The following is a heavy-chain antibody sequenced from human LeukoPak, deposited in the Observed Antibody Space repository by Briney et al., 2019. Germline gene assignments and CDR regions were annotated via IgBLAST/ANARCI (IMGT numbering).Heavy chain of an antibody. CDR3: ARTRVDTAMVTGYFDY. Sequence: GGSLRLSCAASGFTFSSYEMNWVRQAPGKGLEWVSYISSSGSTIYYADSVKGRFTISRDNAKNSLYLQMNSLRAEDTAVYYCARTRVDTAMVTGYFDYWGQGTLVTVSS. V-gene: IGHV3-48*03. CDR1: GFTFSSYE. J-gene: IGHJ4*02. CDR2: ISSSGSTI. D-gene: IGHD5-18*01.